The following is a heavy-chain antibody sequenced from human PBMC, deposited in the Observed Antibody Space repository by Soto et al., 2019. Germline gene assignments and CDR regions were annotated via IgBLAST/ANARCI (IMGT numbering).Heavy chain of an antibody. CDR1: GFTFSHYG. V-gene: IGHV3-30*18. CDR3: AKGSVLGYCTGGSCYGDAFDI. Sequence: QVQLVESGGGVVQPGRSLRLSCAASGFTFSHYGMNWVRQAPGKGLEWVAVISYDGSHKHYEDSVKGRFTISRDNSDNTLYLQMSSLTTEDTAVYYCAKGSVLGYCTGGSCYGDAFDIWGQGTMVTVSS. J-gene: IGHJ3*02. D-gene: IGHD2-15*01. CDR2: ISYDGSHK.